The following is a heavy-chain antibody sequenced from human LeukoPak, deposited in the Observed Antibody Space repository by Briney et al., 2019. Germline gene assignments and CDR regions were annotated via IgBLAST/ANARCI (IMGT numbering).Heavy chain of an antibody. D-gene: IGHD3-22*01. J-gene: IGHJ4*02. CDR1: GFTFSSYW. CDR3: ARDQKYSSGYYYPY. V-gene: IGHV3-7*01. CDR2: IKQDGSEK. Sequence: GGSLRLSFAASGFTFSSYWMSWVRQAPGKGLEWVANIKQDGSEKYYVDSVKGRFTISRDNAKNSLYLQMNSLRAEDTAVYYCARDQKYSSGYYYPYWGQGTLVTVSS.